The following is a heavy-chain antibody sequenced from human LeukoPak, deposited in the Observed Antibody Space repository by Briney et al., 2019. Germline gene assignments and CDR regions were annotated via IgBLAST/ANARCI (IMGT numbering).Heavy chain of an antibody. CDR1: GFTFSDSP. D-gene: IGHD3/OR15-3a*01. Sequence: GGSLKLSCAASGFTFSDSPIHWVRQASGKGLEWVGRVRGRADNYATGFAASVKGRFTTSRDDSINTAYLQMNSLKTEDTAVYYCTRQPQGTGTVDYWGQGTLVTVSS. CDR3: TRQPQGTGTVDY. V-gene: IGHV3-73*01. J-gene: IGHJ4*02. CDR2: VRGRADNYAT.